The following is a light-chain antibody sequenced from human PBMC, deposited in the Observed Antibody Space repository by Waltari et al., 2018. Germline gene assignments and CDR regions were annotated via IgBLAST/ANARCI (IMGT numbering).Light chain of an antibody. J-gene: IGKJ1*01. V-gene: IGKV3-20*01. CDR3: QMYVRLPVT. CDR2: DTS. CDR1: RSVGRS. Sequence: CGSSRSVGRSVAWYQRKPGQAPRILIYDTSNRATGIPERFSGSGSGTDFSLTISRLEPEDFAVYYCQMYVRLPVTFGQGTKVEIK.